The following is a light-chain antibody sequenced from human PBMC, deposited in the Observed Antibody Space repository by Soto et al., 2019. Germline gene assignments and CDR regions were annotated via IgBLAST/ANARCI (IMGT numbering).Light chain of an antibody. CDR3: CSYASTSTWV. J-gene: IGLJ3*02. CDR1: SSDVGSYNL. Sequence: QSVLTQPASVSGSPGQSITISCTGSSSDVGSYNLVSWYQQHPGKAPKLMIYEGNKWPSGVSDRFSGSKSGNTASLTISGLQAEDEADYYCCSYASTSTWVFGGGTQLTVL. V-gene: IGLV2-23*01. CDR2: EGN.